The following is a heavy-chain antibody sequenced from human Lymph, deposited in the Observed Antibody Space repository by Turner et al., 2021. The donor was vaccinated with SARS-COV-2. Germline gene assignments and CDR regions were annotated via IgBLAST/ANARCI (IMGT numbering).Heavy chain of an antibody. J-gene: IGHJ4*02. CDR1: GYTFTGYY. Sequence: QLLLVQSGAVVKKPGSSVTVSCKASGYTFTGYYMHWVLQVSGQGLEWMGWINPNSGGTNYEQKFQGRVTMTRDTSISTAYMELGRLRSDDTAVYYCARSRDLQSMVRGVEPFDYWGQGTLVTVSS. V-gene: IGHV1-2*02. CDR3: ARSRDLQSMVRGVEPFDY. D-gene: IGHD3-10*01. CDR2: INPNSGGT.